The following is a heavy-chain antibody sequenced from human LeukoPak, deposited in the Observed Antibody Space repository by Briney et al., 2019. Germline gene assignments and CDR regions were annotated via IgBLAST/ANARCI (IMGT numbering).Heavy chain of an antibody. J-gene: IGHJ5*02. D-gene: IGHD2-2*01. CDR2: IYYSGST. V-gene: IGHV4-39*01. CDR3: ARQWVDCSSTSCYLARFDP. CDR1: GGSISSSSYY. Sequence: SETLSLTCTVSGGSISSSSYYWGWIRQPPGKGLEWIGSIYYSGSTYYNPSLKSRVTISVDTSKSQFSLKLSSVTAADTAVYYCARQWVDCSSTSCYLARFDPWGQGTLVTVSS.